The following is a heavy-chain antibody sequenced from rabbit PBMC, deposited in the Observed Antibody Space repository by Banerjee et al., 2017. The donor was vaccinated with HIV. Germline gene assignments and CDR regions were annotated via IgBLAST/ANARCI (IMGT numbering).Heavy chain of an antibody. V-gene: IGHV1S7*01. Sequence: SGFSFSNIYYMCWVRQAPGKGLEWIGCINTGSRNAYYASWVNGRFTISSQNAQKMLYLQLNALTAADTATYFCARDLAGVIGWNFDLWGQGTLVTVS. CDR1: GFSFSNIYY. D-gene: IGHD4-1*01. J-gene: IGHJ4*01. CDR2: INTGSRNA. CDR3: ARDLAGVIGWNFDL.